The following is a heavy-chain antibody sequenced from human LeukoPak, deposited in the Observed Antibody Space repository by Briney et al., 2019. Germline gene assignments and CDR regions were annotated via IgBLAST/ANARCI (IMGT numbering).Heavy chain of an antibody. J-gene: IGHJ4*02. CDR2: IWYDGSNK. CDR3: TKKGMVVTPGLYFDH. V-gene: IGHV3-33*06. CDR1: GFTFSSYG. Sequence: GRSLRLSCAASGFTFSSYGMHWVRQAPGKGLEWVAIIWYDGSNKYYADSVKGRFTISRDNSNITLFLQMNSLGAEDTAIYYCTKKGMVVTPGLYFDHWGQGVLVTVSS. D-gene: IGHD4-23*01.